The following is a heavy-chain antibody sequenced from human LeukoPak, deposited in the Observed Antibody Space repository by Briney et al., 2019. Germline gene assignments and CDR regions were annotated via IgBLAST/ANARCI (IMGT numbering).Heavy chain of an antibody. CDR1: GFTFSNYA. Sequence: GGSLRLSCAASGFTFSNYAMHWVHQAPGKGLEYVSAISSTGGRTYYANSVKGRFTISRDNSKNTLYLQMGNLRAEDMAVYYCASWLPAADSIYGMDVWGQGTTVTVSS. J-gene: IGHJ6*02. CDR2: ISSTGGRT. D-gene: IGHD6-13*01. CDR3: ASWLPAADSIYGMDV. V-gene: IGHV3-64*01.